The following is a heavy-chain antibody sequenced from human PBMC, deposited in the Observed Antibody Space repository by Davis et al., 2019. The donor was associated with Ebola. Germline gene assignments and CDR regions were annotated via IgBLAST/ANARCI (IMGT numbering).Heavy chain of an antibody. Sequence: GGSLRLSCAASGFTFSGSAMHWVRQAPGQGLEWMGIINPSGGSTSYAQKFQGRVTMTTDTSTSTAYMELRSLRSDDTAVYYCARERGLGYCTGGVCWGYYYGMDVWGQGTTVTVSS. CDR3: ARERGLGYCTGGVCWGYYYGMDV. V-gene: IGHV1-46*01. CDR2: INPSGGST. J-gene: IGHJ6*02. CDR1: GFTFSGSA. D-gene: IGHD2-8*02.